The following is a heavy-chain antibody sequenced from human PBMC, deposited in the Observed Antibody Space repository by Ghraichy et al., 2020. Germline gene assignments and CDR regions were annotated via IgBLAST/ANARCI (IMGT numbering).Heavy chain of an antibody. CDR3: ARGMASSWYRYCFDY. D-gene: IGHD6-13*01. Sequence: ASVKVSCKASGYTFTGYYMHWVRQAPGQGLEWMGWINPNSGGTNYAQKFQGRVTMTRDTSISTAYMELSRLRSDDTAVYYCARGMASSWYRYCFDYWGQGTLVTVSS. CDR2: INPNSGGT. V-gene: IGHV1-2*02. CDR1: GYTFTGYY. J-gene: IGHJ4*02.